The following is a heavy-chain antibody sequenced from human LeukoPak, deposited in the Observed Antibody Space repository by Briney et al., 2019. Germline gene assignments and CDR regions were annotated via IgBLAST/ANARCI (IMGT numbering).Heavy chain of an antibody. CDR1: RFSFSNYL. V-gene: IGHV3-74*01. CDR2: VKSDGSNP. D-gene: IGHD3-10*01. Sequence: GGALRLSCAASRFSFSNYLMHWVRQAPGKGLVLVSRVKSDGSNPSYADSVKGRFTISRDNAENMLYLQMNTLGAEDTAVYYCARDIVSGSGSLDYWGQGTLVTVSS. CDR3: ARDIVSGSGSLDY. J-gene: IGHJ4*02.